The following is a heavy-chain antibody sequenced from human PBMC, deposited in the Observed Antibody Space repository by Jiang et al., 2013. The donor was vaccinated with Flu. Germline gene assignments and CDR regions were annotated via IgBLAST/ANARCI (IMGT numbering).Heavy chain of an antibody. J-gene: IGHJ4*02. CDR3: AKDMRYYYDSSGYSGGFDY. Sequence: VISYDGSNKYYADSVKGRFTISRDNSKNTLYLQMNSLRAEDTAVYYCAKDMRYYYDSSGYSGGFDYWGQGTLVTVSS. D-gene: IGHD3-22*01. CDR2: ISYDGSNK. V-gene: IGHV3-30*18.